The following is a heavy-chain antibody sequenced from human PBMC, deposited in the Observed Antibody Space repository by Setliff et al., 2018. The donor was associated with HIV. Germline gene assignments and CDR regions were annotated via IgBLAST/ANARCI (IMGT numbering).Heavy chain of an antibody. V-gene: IGHV3-30*15. CDR1: GFTFSIYA. CDR2: ISYDGSNI. CDR3: AKAPGDLYYYYYMDV. J-gene: IGHJ6*03. Sequence: GGSLRLSCAASGFTFSIYAMHWVRQAPGKGLDGVALISYDGSNIQYADSVKGRFTISRDNSKNTLYLQMSSLRAEDTAVYYCAKAPGDLYYYYYMDVWGKGTTVTVSS. D-gene: IGHD7-27*01.